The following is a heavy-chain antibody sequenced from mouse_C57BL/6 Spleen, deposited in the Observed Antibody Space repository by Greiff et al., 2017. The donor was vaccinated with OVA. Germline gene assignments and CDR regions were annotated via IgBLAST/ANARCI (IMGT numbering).Heavy chain of an antibody. Sequence: VQLQQSGAELVRPGTSVKVSCKASGYAFTNYLIEWVKQRPGQGLEWIGVINPGSGGTNYNEKFKGKATLTADKSSSTAYMQLSSLTSEDSAVYFCARSQYGSSFAYWGQGTLVTVSA. CDR3: ARSQYGSSFAY. J-gene: IGHJ3*01. CDR2: INPGSGGT. D-gene: IGHD1-1*01. CDR1: GYAFTNYL. V-gene: IGHV1-54*01.